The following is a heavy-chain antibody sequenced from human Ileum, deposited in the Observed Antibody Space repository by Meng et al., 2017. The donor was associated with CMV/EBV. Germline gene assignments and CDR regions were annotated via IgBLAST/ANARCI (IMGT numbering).Heavy chain of an antibody. Sequence: FTFSNYGIRWVRQAPGKGLEWVAVIWYDGNKKFYADSVKGRFTISRDNSKNTVYLQMNSLRGEDTAVYYCAKDYTHFCTSTTCYPPEHWGQGTLVTVSS. CDR2: IWYDGNKK. CDR3: AKDYTHFCTSTTCYPPEH. D-gene: IGHD2-2*01. J-gene: IGHJ1*01. V-gene: IGHV3-33*06. CDR1: FTFSNYG.